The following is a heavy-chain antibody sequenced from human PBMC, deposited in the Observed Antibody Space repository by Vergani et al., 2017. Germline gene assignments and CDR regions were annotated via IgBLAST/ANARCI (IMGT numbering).Heavy chain of an antibody. Sequence: QVQLQESGPGLVKPSQTLSLTCSVSGDSISSGVYYWNWIRQHPGKGLEWIGYIYSTGSTHHNPSLRRRINMSVDTSKNQFSLNLNSVTAADTAMYYCGREADFCGLWSGLLDLWGEGILVAVSA. D-gene: IGHD3-3*01. J-gene: IGHJ4*02. CDR2: IYSTGST. CDR1: GDSISSGVYY. V-gene: IGHV4-31*03. CDR3: GREADFCGLWSGLLDL.